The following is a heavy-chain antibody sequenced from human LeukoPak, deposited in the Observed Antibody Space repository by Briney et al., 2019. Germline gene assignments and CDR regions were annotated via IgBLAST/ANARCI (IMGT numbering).Heavy chain of an antibody. D-gene: IGHD2-21*02. CDR2: INPDGRDT. J-gene: IGHJ1*01. V-gene: IGHV3-7*01. CDR3: TSWGDTTAEYFQR. Sequence: GGSLRLSCVASGFTFSDHYMNWVRQAPGKGLEWVAHINPDGRDTYYVDSVKGRFTISRDNAQNSMYLQMNSLRVEDTAVYYCTSWGDTTAEYFQRWGQGTLVTVSS. CDR1: GFTFSDHY.